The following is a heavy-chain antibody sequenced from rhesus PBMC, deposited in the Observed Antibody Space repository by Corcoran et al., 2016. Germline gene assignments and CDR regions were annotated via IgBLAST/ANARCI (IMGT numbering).Heavy chain of an antibody. Sequence: QVQLQESGPGLVKPSETLSLTCAVSGGSISSNYWNCIRQPPGKGLEWIGRIYGSSGRTRYNPSRTSRVTISTATSKNQFSLKLSSVTAADTAVYFCARENPTRGLDSWGQGVVVTVSS. V-gene: IGHV4-147*01. D-gene: IGHD2-2*01. CDR2: IYGSSGRT. CDR3: ARENPTRGLDS. J-gene: IGHJ6*01. CDR1: GGSISSNY.